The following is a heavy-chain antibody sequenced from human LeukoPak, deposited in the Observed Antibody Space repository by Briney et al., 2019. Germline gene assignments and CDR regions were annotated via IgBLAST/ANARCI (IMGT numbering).Heavy chain of an antibody. CDR1: GGSISSYY. J-gene: IGHJ5*02. D-gene: IGHD3-22*01. CDR2: IYYSGST. CDR3: ARVPGYWGSNWFDP. Sequence: SETLSLTCTASGGSISSYYWSWIRQPPGKGLEWIGYIYYSGSTNYNPSLKSRVTISVDTSKNQFSLKLSSVTAADTAVYYCARVPGYWGSNWFDPWGQGTLVTVSS. V-gene: IGHV4-59*01.